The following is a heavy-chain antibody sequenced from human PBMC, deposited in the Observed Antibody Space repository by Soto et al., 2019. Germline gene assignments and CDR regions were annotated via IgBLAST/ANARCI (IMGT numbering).Heavy chain of an antibody. J-gene: IGHJ6*03. CDR3: TSAHKYYYMDV. V-gene: IGHV3-74*01. CDR2: IKSDGTSP. CDR1: GVTFSSYW. Sequence: RGSLRLSCATSGVTFSSYWLHWVRQALGKGMVWVSRIKSDGTSPTYADSVKGRFTISIDDAKNTLYLQMSGLRAEDSVVYYCTSAHKYYYMDVWSKGTTVIVSS.